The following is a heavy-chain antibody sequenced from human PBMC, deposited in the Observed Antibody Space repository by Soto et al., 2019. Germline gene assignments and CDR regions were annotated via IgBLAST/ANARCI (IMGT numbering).Heavy chain of an antibody. CDR2: IYYSGST. Sequence: QVQLQESGPGLVKPSQTLSLTCTVSGGSISSGDYYWSWIRQPPGKGLEWIGYIYYSGSTYYNPPLQSRVATSVDTSMHAFSLKVGSGTAADTAVYYCARDLVGYYDSRGYYNWFDPWGQGTLVTVSS. CDR1: GGSISSGDYY. V-gene: IGHV4-30-4*01. CDR3: ARDLVGYYDSRGYYNWFDP. D-gene: IGHD3-22*01. J-gene: IGHJ5*02.